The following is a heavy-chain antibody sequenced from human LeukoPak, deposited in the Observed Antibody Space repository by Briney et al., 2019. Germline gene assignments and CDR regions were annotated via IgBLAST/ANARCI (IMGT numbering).Heavy chain of an antibody. CDR3: AKEGIMDYFDY. Sequence: GGSLRLSCAASGFTFSSSAMSWVRQAPGKGLEWVSAISNNGGYTYYADSVQGRSTISRDNSKSTLCLQMNSLRAEDTAVYYCAKEGIMDYFDYWGQGTLVTVSS. CDR2: ISNNGGYT. D-gene: IGHD3-16*01. CDR1: GFTFSSSA. V-gene: IGHV3-23*01. J-gene: IGHJ4*02.